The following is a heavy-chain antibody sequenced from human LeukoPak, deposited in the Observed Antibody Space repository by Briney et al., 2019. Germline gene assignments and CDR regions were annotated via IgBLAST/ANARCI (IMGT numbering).Heavy chain of an antibody. CDR2: IYYSGTT. J-gene: IGHJ1*01. CDR3: ARGRYYDSSGYYYSFAEYLQH. CDR1: GGSYSSGGYY. Sequence: SETLSLTGTVSGGSYSSGGYYWGWIRQSPGKGLEFIGSIYYSGTTYYDPSLKSRLTISVDTSKKQLFLKLSSVTAADTAVYYCARGRYYDSSGYYYSFAEYLQHWGQGTLVTVSS. D-gene: IGHD3-22*01. V-gene: IGHV4-39*07.